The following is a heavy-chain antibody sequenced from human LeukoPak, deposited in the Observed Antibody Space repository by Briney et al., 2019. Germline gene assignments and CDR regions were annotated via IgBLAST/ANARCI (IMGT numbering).Heavy chain of an antibody. J-gene: IGHJ4*02. CDR2: IYYSGST. Sequence: PSETLSLTCTVSGGSISSYYWSWIRQPPGKGLEWIGYIYYSGSTYYNPSLKSRVTISVDTSKNQFSLKLSSVTAADTAVYYCARAPPATMVRGVIIEYYFDYWGQGTLVTVSS. CDR3: ARAPPATMVRGVIIEYYFDY. CDR1: GGSISSYY. V-gene: IGHV4-59*12. D-gene: IGHD3-10*01.